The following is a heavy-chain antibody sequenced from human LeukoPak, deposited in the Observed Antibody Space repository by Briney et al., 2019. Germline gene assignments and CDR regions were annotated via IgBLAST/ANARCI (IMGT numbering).Heavy chain of an antibody. D-gene: IGHD1-14*01. CDR1: GFTFTRHG. CDR3: ARDITSHYFGY. V-gene: IGHV3-33*01. CDR2: IWYDGSDK. J-gene: IGHJ4*02. Sequence: GRSLRLSCSASGFTFTRHGMHWVRQTPGKGLEWVAVIWYDGSDKYYTDSVKGRFTISRDNSRNTLYLQMNSLRVEDTAIYYCARDITSHYFGYCGQGALVTVSS.